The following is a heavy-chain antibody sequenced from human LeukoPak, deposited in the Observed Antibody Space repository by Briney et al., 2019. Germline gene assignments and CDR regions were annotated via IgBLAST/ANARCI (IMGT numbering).Heavy chain of an antibody. CDR1: GFTFSSYS. Sequence: GGSLRLSCAASGFTFSSYSMNWVRQAPGKGLEWVSSISSTSSYIYYADSVKGRFTISTDNAKNSLYLQMSSLRAEDTAVYYCARGSGGQQLIRGYYYMDVWGKGTTVTVSS. J-gene: IGHJ6*03. CDR2: ISSTSSYI. D-gene: IGHD6-13*01. CDR3: ARGSGGQQLIRGYYYMDV. V-gene: IGHV3-21*01.